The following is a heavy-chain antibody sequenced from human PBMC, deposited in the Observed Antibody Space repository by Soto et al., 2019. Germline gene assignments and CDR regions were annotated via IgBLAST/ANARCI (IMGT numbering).Heavy chain of an antibody. D-gene: IGHD3-3*01. V-gene: IGHV3-48*01. J-gene: IGHJ3*02. CDR2: ISSSSSTI. Sequence: GSLRLSCAASGFTFSSYSMNWVRQAPGKGLEWVSYISSSSSTIYYADSVKGRFTISRDNAKNSLYLQMNSLRAEGTAVYYCAREEERITIFGVVISDAFDIWGQGTMVTVSS. CDR3: AREEERITIFGVVISDAFDI. CDR1: GFTFSSYS.